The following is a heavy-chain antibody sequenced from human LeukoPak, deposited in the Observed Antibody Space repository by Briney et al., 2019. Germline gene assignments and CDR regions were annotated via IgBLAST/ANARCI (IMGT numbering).Heavy chain of an antibody. V-gene: IGHV1-2*02. CDR1: GYTFTGYY. CDR3: ARTHCSSTSCYPFFDY. Sequence: VASVKVSCKASGYTFTGYYMYWVRQAPGQGLEWMGWINPNSGGTNYAQKFQGRVTMNRDTSISTAYMELSRLRSDDTAVYYCARTHCSSTSCYPFFDYWGQGILVTVSS. J-gene: IGHJ4*02. D-gene: IGHD2-2*01. CDR2: INPNSGGT.